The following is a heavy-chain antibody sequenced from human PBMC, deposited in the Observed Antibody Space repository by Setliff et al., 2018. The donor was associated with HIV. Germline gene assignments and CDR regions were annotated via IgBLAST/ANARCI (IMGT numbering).Heavy chain of an antibody. D-gene: IGHD2-21*02. CDR2: IFVAGGT. CDR1: GSSLSDTHW. V-gene: IGHV4-4*07. Sequence: PSETLSLTCTVSGSSLSDTHWWTWIRQPAGRGPQWIGRIFVAGGTKYNPSLKTRVTISLNASKNQFSLTLTAVTAADTAVYYCARDAGTSIEESGDAYTWIDSWGQGTLVTVSS. CDR3: ARDAGTSIEESGDAYTWIDS. J-gene: IGHJ5*01.